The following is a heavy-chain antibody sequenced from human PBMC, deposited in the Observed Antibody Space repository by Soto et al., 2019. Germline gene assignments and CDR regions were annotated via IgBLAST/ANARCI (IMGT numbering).Heavy chain of an antibody. J-gene: IGHJ5*02. Sequence: PSETLSLTCAVYGGFFSGYYWSWIRQPPGKGLEWIGEINDSGSTNYNPSLKSRVTISVDTSKNQFSLKLSSVTAADTAVYYCARGRGSTYYDFWSGYNWFDPWGQGTLVTVSS. CDR3: ARGRGSTYYDFWSGYNWFDP. D-gene: IGHD3-3*01. CDR1: GGFFSGYY. CDR2: INDSGST. V-gene: IGHV4-34*01.